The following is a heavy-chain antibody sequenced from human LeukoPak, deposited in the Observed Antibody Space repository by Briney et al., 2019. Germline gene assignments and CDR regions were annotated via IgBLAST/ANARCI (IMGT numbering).Heavy chain of an antibody. V-gene: IGHV3-21*01. CDR2: ISTGSSYI. CDR3: ARDSFRIYDSSGYCVD. J-gene: IGHJ4*02. D-gene: IGHD3-22*01. CDR1: GFTFSSYS. Sequence: GGSLRLSCAASGFTFSSYSMKWVRQAPGKGLEWVSSISTGSSYIYYADSVKGRFTISRDNAKNSLYLQMNSLRAEDTAVYYCARDSFRIYDSSGYCVDWGQGTLVTVSS.